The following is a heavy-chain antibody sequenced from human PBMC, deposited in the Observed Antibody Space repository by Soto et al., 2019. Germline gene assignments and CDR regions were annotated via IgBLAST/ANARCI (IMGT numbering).Heavy chain of an antibody. Sequence: EVQLLESGGGLVQPGGSLRLSCAASGITISNYHMSWVRQAAGKGLDWVSGISGSGDRTYYADSAKGRFTISKDISRNSLSLQLDSLGVEDTAVYFCVKDDGGYPSTAPHWGQGTLVTVSS. CDR3: VKDDGGYPSTAPH. J-gene: IGHJ4*02. V-gene: IGHV3-23*01. CDR1: GITISNYH. D-gene: IGHD3-22*01. CDR2: ISGSGDRT.